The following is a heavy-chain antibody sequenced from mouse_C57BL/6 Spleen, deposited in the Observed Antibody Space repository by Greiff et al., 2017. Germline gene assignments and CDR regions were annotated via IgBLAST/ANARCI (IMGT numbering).Heavy chain of an antibody. Sequence: VQLQQSGAELVKPGASVKLSCTASGFNIKDYYMHWVKQRPEQGLEWIGRIDTEDGETTYAPKFQGKATITADTSANPAYLQLSSLTSEDTAVYYCARSDYYGRSYDCDYWGQGTTLTVSA. D-gene: IGHD1-1*01. J-gene: IGHJ2*01. CDR1: GFNIKDYY. CDR3: ARSDYYGRSYDCDY. V-gene: IGHV14-2*01. CDR2: IDTEDGET.